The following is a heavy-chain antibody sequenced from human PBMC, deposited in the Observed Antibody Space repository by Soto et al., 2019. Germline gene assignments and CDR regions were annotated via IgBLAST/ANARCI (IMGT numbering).Heavy chain of an antibody. CDR2: ITTYNCNT. J-gene: IGHJ6*02. D-gene: IGHD2-15*01. CDR3: ARFSGGVYNTYYFYYCMDV. CDR1: GYSFTSCG. V-gene: IGHV1-18*04. Sequence: ASVKVSCKASGYSFTSCGISCVRQAPGQELDWMGWITTYNCNTKYAQDLQGRVTMTTDTSTSTDYMELRSLRSDDTAVYYCARFSGGVYNTYYFYYCMDVWGQGTTVTVSS.